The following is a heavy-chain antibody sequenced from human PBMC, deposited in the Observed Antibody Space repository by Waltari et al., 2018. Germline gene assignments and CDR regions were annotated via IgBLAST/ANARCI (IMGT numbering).Heavy chain of an antibody. CDR2: IKQDGSEK. V-gene: IGHV3-7*01. Sequence: EVQLVESGGGLVQPGGSLRLSCAASGFTFSSYWMSWVRQAPGKGLEWVANIKQDGSEKYYVDSVKGRFTISRDNAKNSLYLQMNSLRAEDTAVYYCARRGYSYGYENFDYWGQGTLVTVSS. CDR3: ARRGYSYGYENFDY. J-gene: IGHJ4*02. CDR1: GFTFSSYW. D-gene: IGHD5-18*01.